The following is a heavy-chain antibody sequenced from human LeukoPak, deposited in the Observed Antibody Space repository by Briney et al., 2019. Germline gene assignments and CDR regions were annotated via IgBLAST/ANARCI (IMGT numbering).Heavy chain of an antibody. CDR2: IYYSGST. CDR3: ARGDYYGSGSYPDY. V-gene: IGHV4-39*07. J-gene: IGHJ4*02. D-gene: IGHD3-10*01. CDR1: GGSISSSSYY. Sequence: KSSETLSLTCTVSGGSISSSSYYWGWIRQPPGKGLEWIGSIYYSGSTYYNPSLKSRVTISVDTSKNQFSLKLSSVTAADTAVYYCARGDYYGSGSYPDYWGQGTLVTVSS.